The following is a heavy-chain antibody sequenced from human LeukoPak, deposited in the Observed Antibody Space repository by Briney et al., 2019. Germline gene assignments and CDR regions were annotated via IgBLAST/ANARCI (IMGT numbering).Heavy chain of an antibody. V-gene: IGHV4-39*01. CDR3: ARLRQLVLIDY. Sequence: SETLSLICTVSGGSISSSSYYWGWIRQPPRKGLEWIGSIYYSRSTYYNPSLRSRVTISVDTSKNQFSLKLSSVTAADTAVYYCARLRQLVLIDYWGQGTLVTVSS. D-gene: IGHD6-13*01. CDR1: GGSISSSSYY. CDR2: IYYSRST. J-gene: IGHJ4*02.